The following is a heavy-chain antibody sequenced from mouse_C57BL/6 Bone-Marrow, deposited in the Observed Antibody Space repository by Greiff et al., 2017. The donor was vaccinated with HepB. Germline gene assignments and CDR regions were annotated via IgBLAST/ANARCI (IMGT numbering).Heavy chain of an antibody. V-gene: IGHV1-85*01. D-gene: IGHD1-1*01. Sequence: QVQLKQSGPELVKPGASVKLSCKASGYTFTSYDINWVKQRPGQGLEWIGWIYPRDGSTKYNEKFKGKATLTVDTSSSTAYMELHSLTSEDSAVYVCALIYYYGSRDFDYWGQGTTLTVSS. CDR2: IYPRDGST. CDR3: ALIYYYGSRDFDY. J-gene: IGHJ2*01. CDR1: GYTFTSYD.